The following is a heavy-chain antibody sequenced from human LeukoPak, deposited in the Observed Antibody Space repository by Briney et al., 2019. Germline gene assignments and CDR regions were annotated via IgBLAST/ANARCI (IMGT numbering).Heavy chain of an antibody. CDR2: IYYSGYT. Sequence: SETLSLTCTVSGGSISGYYWSWIRQPPGRGLEWIGYIYYSGYTNYNPSLKSRVTISVDTSKNQFSLKLSSVTAADTAVYYCAREGDGYNPNDAFDIWGQGTMVTVSS. CDR1: GGSISGYY. V-gene: IGHV4-59*12. CDR3: AREGDGYNPNDAFDI. J-gene: IGHJ3*02. D-gene: IGHD5-24*01.